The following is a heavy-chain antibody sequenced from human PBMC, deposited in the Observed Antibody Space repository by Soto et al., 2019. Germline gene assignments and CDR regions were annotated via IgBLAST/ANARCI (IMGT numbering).Heavy chain of an antibody. J-gene: IGHJ4*02. V-gene: IGHV3-23*01. CDR2: ISGSGGST. D-gene: IGHD2-15*01. CDR3: AKVTVVVAATPPVFDY. Sequence: GGSLRLSCAASGFTFSSYAMSWVRQAPGKGLEWVSAISGSGGSTYYADSVKGRFTIARDNSKNTLYLQMNSLRAEDTAVYYCAKVTVVVAATPPVFDYWGQGTLVTVSS. CDR1: GFTFSSYA.